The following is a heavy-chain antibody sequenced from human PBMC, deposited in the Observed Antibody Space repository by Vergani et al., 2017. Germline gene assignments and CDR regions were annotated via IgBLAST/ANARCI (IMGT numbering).Heavy chain of an antibody. CDR1: GYTFTSYA. J-gene: IGHJ5*02. Sequence: QVQLVQSGAEVKKPGASVKVSCKASGYTFTSYAMHWVRQAPGQRLEWMGWINAGNGNTIYSQKFQGRVTITRDTSASTAYMELSSLRSEDTAVYYCAKDPRPMVTSAWFDPWGQGTLVTVSS. CDR3: AKDPRPMVTSAWFDP. CDR2: INAGNGNT. D-gene: IGHD5-18*01. V-gene: IGHV1-3*01.